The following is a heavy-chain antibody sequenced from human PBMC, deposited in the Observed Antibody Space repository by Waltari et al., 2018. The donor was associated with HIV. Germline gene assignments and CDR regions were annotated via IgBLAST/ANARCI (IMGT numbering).Heavy chain of an antibody. CDR2: SSGYNANA. Sequence: QVHLVQSGAEVKMPGASVRVSCKPSGYIFTNYGVSWVRQAPGQGLEWLGWSSGYNANANYAQRLEGRVTLTTDTSTSTAYMELRSLGSDDTAVYYGARGLGGSYYYGVDVWGQGTTVTVS. V-gene: IGHV1-18*01. J-gene: IGHJ6*02. CDR1: GYIFTNYG. CDR3: ARGLGGSYYYGVDV.